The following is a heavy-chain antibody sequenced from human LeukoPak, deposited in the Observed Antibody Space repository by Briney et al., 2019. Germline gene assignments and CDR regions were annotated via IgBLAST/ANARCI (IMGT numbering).Heavy chain of an antibody. J-gene: IGHJ4*02. V-gene: IGHV4-30-2*01. D-gene: IGHD6-6*01. CDR2: IYHSGST. CDR1: GGSISSGGYY. Sequence: SQTLSLTCTVSGGSISSGGYYWSWIRQPPGKGLEWIGYIYHSGSTYYNPSLKSRVTISVDTSKNQFSLKLSSVTAADTAVYYCARAKYSSSPPDYWGQGTLVTVSS. CDR3: ARAKYSSSPPDY.